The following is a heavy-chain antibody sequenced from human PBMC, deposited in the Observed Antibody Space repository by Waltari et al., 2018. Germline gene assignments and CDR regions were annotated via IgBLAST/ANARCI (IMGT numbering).Heavy chain of an antibody. CDR1: GFTFSSYG. CDR3: AKDLFRIVVVPAAMDY. CDR2: IRYDGSNK. J-gene: IGHJ4*02. Sequence: QVQLVESGGGVVQPGGSLRLSCAASGFTFSSYGMHWVRQAPGKGLECVSFIRYDGSNKYYAYSVKGRFTISRDNSKNTLYLQMNSLRAEDTAVYYCAKDLFRIVVVPAAMDYWGQGTLVTVSS. V-gene: IGHV3-30*02. D-gene: IGHD2-2*01.